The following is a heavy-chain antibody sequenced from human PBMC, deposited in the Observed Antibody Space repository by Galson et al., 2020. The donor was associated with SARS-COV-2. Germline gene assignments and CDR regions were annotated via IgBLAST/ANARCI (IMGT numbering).Heavy chain of an antibody. Sequence: SGPTLVRPTQTLTLTCTFSGFSLSTSGVGVGWIRQPPGKALEWLALIYWDDDKRYSPSLKSRLTITKDTSKNQVVLTMTNMDPVDTDTYYCARQVATVSGPALGYLGQGTLVTVSS. D-gene: IGHD3-10*01. CDR3: ARQVATVSGPALGY. J-gene: IGHJ4*02. V-gene: IGHV2-5*02. CDR2: IYWDDDK. CDR1: GFSLSTSGVG.